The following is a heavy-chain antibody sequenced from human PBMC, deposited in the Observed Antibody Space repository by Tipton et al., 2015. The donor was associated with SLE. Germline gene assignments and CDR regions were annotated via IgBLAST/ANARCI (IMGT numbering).Heavy chain of an antibody. CDR2: ISGLGGTT. CDR3: AKRAPPTCSGPSCYSPDY. Sequence: SLRLSCVPSGFTFSNYAMSWVRQAPGKGLEWVSGISGLGGTTYYADSVKGRFTISRDNSKNTLYLQMNSLRAEDTAVYYCAKRAPPTCSGPSCYSPDYWGQGTLVTFSS. CDR1: GFTFSNYA. V-gene: IGHV3-23*01. D-gene: IGHD2-2*01. J-gene: IGHJ4*02.